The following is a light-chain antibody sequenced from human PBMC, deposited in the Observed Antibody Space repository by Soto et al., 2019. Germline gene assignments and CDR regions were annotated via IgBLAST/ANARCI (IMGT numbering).Light chain of an antibody. V-gene: IGKV3-20*01. CDR2: DAF. CDR3: QQYGDSPRT. CDR1: RSLDSGQ. Sequence: EMILTRSPVTGSWWPVEVGSLVVKGSRSLDSGQLAWYQQKVGRAPRLLIHDAFMRATGIPDRFSGSGSGTDFTLTIARLEPEDFAVYSCQQYGDSPRTFGQGTRLEIK. J-gene: IGKJ5*01.